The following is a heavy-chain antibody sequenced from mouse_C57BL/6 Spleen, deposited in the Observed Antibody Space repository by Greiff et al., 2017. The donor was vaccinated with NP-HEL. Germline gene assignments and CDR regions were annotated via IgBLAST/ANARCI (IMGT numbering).Heavy chain of an antibody. CDR1: GYTFTGYW. CDR2: IFPGDGVT. J-gene: IGHJ2*01. D-gene: IGHD2-4*01. CDR3: ARPYDSLFDD. Sequence: QVQLQQPGAELMKPGSSVKLSCKATGYTFTGYWIEWVKQRPGHGLEWIGKIFPGDGVTNYNQKFKGKATFTADTSSTTAYMQLSSLTTEDSASSYCARPYDSLFDDWGKGTTLTVSS. V-gene: IGHV1-9*01.